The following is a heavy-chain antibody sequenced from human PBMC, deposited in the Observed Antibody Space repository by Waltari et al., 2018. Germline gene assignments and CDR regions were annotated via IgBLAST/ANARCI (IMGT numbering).Heavy chain of an antibody. CDR2: INPNSGGT. Sequence: QVQLVQSGAEVKTPGASVKVSCKASGYTFTGYYMPWVRRAPGKGLEWMGWINPNSGGTNYAQKFHGRVTMTRDTSISTAYMELSRLRSDDTAVYYCARETDWGYGWFDPWGQGTLVTVSS. CDR3: ARETDWGYGWFDP. J-gene: IGHJ5*02. CDR1: GYTFTGYY. V-gene: IGHV1-2*02. D-gene: IGHD7-27*01.